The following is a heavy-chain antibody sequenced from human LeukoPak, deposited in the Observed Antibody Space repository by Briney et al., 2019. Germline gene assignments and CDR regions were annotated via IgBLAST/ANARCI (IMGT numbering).Heavy chain of an antibody. CDR2: IYYSGST. CDR1: GGSISSGDYY. J-gene: IGHJ6*02. Sequence: PSQTLSLTCTVSGGSISSGDYYWSWIRQPPGKGLEWIGYIYYSGSTYYNPSLKSRVTISVDTSKNQFSLKLSPVTAADTAVYYCARGRSLYGEPYYYYGMDVWGQGTTVTVSS. CDR3: ARGRSLYGEPYYYYGMDV. D-gene: IGHD4-17*01. V-gene: IGHV4-30-4*01.